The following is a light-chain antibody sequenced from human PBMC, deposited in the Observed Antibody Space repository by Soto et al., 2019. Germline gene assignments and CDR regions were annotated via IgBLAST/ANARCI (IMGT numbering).Light chain of an antibody. CDR1: SSDVGSYNR. Sequence: QSALTQPPSVSGSPGQSVTISCTGTSSDVGSYNRLSWYQQPPGTAPKLIMYEVNTRPSGVPDRFSGSKSGTSASLAISGLQSEDEAHYYCAAWDDSLYGWVFGGGTKLTVL. CDR3: AAWDDSLYGWV. J-gene: IGLJ3*02. V-gene: IGLV2-18*01. CDR2: EVN.